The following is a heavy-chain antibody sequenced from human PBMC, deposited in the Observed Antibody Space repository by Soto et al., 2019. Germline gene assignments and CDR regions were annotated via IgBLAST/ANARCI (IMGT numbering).Heavy chain of an antibody. CDR1: GDSIGTYN. J-gene: IGHJ6*02. D-gene: IGHD1-26*01. CDR3: VRQGTGALQGLVDV. V-gene: IGHV4-59*08. CDR2: IDFNGGT. Sequence: QVQLQASGPGLVKPSDTLSTTCTVSGDSIGTYNWGWIRQPPGKRLERIGYIDFNGGTSYNPALKCRVTISAETSTKQSSLRLSSVTAGDTAVYYCVRQGTGALQGLVDVCGQGTTVTVSS.